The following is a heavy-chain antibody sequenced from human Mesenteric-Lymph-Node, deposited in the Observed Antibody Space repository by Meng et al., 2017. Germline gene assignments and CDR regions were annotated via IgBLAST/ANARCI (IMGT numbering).Heavy chain of an antibody. J-gene: IGHJ4*02. CDR1: GFTFSSYW. CDR3: ARIAAAGHFDY. CDR2: INSDGSST. Sequence: EGRLVESGGGLVQPGGALRLSCAASGFTFSSYWMHWVRQAPGKGLVWFSRINSDGSSTSYADSVKGRFTISRDNAKNTLYLQMNSLRAEDTAVYYCARIAAAGHFDYWGQGTLVTVSS. V-gene: IGHV3-74*01. D-gene: IGHD6-13*01.